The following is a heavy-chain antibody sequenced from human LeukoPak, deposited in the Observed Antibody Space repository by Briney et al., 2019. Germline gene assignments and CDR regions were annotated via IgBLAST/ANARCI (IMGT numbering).Heavy chain of an antibody. J-gene: IGHJ1*01. CDR2: IKSKTDGGTT. Sequence: PGGSLRLSCAASGFTFSNAWMSWVRQAPGKGLEWVGRIKSKTDGGTTDDAAPVKGRFTISRDDSKSIAYLEMNSLKTEDTAVYYCARDRSGYYSEYFQHWGQGTLVTVSS. CDR1: GFTFSNAW. D-gene: IGHD3-22*01. V-gene: IGHV3-15*01. CDR3: ARDRSGYYSEYFQH.